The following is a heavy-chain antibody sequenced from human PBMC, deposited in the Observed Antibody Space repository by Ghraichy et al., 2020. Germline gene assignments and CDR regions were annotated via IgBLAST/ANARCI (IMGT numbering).Heavy chain of an antibody. Sequence: GESLRLSCAASGFTFSSYWMHWVRQAPGKGLVWVSRINSDGSSTSYADSVKGRFTISRDNAKNTLYLQMNSLRAEDTAVYYCARDQASWGFDYWGQGTLVTVSS. CDR2: INSDGSST. J-gene: IGHJ4*02. CDR3: ARDQASWGFDY. CDR1: GFTFSSYW. V-gene: IGHV3-74*01. D-gene: IGHD7-27*01.